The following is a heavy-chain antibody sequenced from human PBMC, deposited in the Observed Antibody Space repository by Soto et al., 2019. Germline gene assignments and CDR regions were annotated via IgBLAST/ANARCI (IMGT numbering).Heavy chain of an antibody. CDR2: ISAYNANR. D-gene: IGHD5-18*01. CDR3: ARDPGRYSYGTYYDYGMDV. CDR1: GYNFNNYA. V-gene: IGHV1-18*01. J-gene: IGHJ6*02. Sequence: ASVKVSCKVSGYNFNNYAISWVRQAPGQGLEWMGWISAYNANRHYAQKRQGRITMTTDTSTRTVYMELRSLRSDDTAVYYCARDPGRYSYGTYYDYGMDVWGQGTMVTESS.